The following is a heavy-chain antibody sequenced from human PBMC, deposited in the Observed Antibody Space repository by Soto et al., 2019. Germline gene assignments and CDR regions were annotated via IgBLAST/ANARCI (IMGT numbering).Heavy chain of an antibody. V-gene: IGHV3-73*02. Sequence: EVQLVESGGGLVQPGGSLKLSCTASGFPFSTSAMHWVRTASGKGLEWVGRIRSKANSYATAYAASVEGRCTISRDYSKNTSYLQMSSLKTEDTAVYYCFARNYSTSFDCGGQGTLVTVS. CDR1: GFPFSTSA. J-gene: IGHJ4*02. CDR3: FARNYSTSFDC. CDR2: IRSKANSYAT. D-gene: IGHD2-15*01.